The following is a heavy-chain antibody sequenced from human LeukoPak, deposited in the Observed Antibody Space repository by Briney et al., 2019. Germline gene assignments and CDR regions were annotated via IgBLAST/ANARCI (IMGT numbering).Heavy chain of an antibody. Sequence: GGSLGLSCAASVLTFSSYNMNWIRQARGKGLEWVSPISTSSTYIYYADSVKGRFTISRDNAQNSLFLQMNSLGAEDTAVYYCARDIGSVGCCNWFDSWGQGILVTVSS. V-gene: IGHV3-21*01. CDR3: ARDIGSVGCCNWFDS. J-gene: IGHJ5*01. CDR1: VLTFSSYN. CDR2: ISTSSTYI. D-gene: IGHD2-15*01.